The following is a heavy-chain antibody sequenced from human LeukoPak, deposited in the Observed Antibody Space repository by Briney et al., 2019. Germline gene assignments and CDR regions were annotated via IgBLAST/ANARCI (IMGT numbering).Heavy chain of an antibody. J-gene: IGHJ3*02. V-gene: IGHV4-61*02. D-gene: IGHD3-3*01. CDR1: GGSISSGSYY. Sequence: PSETLSLTCTVSGGSISSGSYYWSWIRQPAGKGLEWIGRIYTSGSTNYNPSLKSRVTISVDTSKNQFSLKLSSVTAADTAVYYCARGPPSGDFWSGYYTYDAFDIWGQGTMVTVSS. CDR3: ARGPPSGDFWSGYYTYDAFDI. CDR2: IYTSGST.